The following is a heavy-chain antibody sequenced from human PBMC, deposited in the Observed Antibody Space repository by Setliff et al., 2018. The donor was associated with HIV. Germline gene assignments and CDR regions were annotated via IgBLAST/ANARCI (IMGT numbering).Heavy chain of an antibody. CDR2: IYHVGTT. V-gene: IGHV4-38-2*02. CDR1: GYSMSGGYN. CDR3: VTTDYFYGRNNFEY. Sequence: SETLSLTCTVSGYSMSGGYNWGWIRRSPEKGLEWIGNIYHVGTTYYNPSLKSRVTLSVDPSKSQFSLKLTSVTAADTALYYCVTTDYFYGRNNFEYWGQGAPVTVSS. D-gene: IGHD3-10*01. J-gene: IGHJ4*02.